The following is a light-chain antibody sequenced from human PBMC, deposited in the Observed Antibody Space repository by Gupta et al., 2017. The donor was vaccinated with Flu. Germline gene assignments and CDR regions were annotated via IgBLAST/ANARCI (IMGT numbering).Light chain of an antibody. V-gene: IGKV1-5*03. CDR1: QALSGW. Sequence: DIQMTQSPSTLSASIGDRVTITCRAGQALSGWLAWYQHKAGKAPKLLMYRASSLESGVSSRFSGSGSGTEFTLTISNLQPDDSATYYCQQYNSYPHSFGQGTKLEIK. J-gene: IGKJ2*03. CDR2: RAS. CDR3: QQYNSYPHS.